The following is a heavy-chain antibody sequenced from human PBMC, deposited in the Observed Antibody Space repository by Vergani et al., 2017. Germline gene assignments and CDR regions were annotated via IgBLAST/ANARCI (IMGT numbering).Heavy chain of an antibody. CDR3: AKVCGSTSCPYGGGAFDV. J-gene: IGHJ3*01. CDR2: IKNTGDST. Sequence: EVQLLQSEGAVVQPGGSLRLSCVASGFTFSSHAMSWVRQGHGQGLEWVSSIKNTGDSTHYADSVKGRFTISRDNSKNTLYLQMNSLRVESTATYYCAKVCGSTSCPYGGGAFDVWGHGTMVTVSS. CDR1: GFTFSSHA. V-gene: IGHV3-23*01. D-gene: IGHD2-2*01.